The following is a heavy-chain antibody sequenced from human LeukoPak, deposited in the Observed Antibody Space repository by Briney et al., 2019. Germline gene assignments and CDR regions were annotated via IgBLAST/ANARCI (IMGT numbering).Heavy chain of an antibody. CDR3: AMRNSSGSLYFDY. D-gene: IGHD3-10*01. CDR2: MNPNSGNT. V-gene: IGHV1-8*01. CDR1: GYTFTSYD. J-gene: IGHJ4*02. Sequence: ASVQVSCKASGYTFTSYDINWVRQATGQGLEWVGWMNPNSGNTGYAQKFQGRVTMTRNTSISTAYMELSSLRSEDTAVYYCAMRNSSGSLYFDYWGQGTLVTVSS.